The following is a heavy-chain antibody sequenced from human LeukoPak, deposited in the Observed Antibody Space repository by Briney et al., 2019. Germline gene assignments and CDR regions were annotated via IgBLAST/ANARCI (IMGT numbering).Heavy chain of an antibody. Sequence: GRSLRLSCAASGFTFSSYAMHWVRQAPGKGLEWVAIISFDGNHKYFTDSVKGRFTISRDNAKNTLDLQMNSLRPEDTAVYYCAKLGKTENHYGSGRFSYYYYMDVWGKGTTVTISS. CDR2: ISFDGNHK. D-gene: IGHD3-10*01. CDR1: GFTFSSYA. V-gene: IGHV3-30*04. J-gene: IGHJ6*03. CDR3: AKLGKTENHYGSGRFSYYYYMDV.